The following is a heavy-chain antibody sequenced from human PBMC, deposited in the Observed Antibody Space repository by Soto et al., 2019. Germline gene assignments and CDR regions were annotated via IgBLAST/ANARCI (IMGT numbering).Heavy chain of an antibody. Sequence: SETLSLTCAVSGGSISSSNWWSWVRQPPGKGLEWIGEIYHSGSTNYNPSLKSRVTISVDKSKNQFSLKLSSVTAADTAVYYCVIHKFEPGTAYFDYWGQGTLVTGSS. D-gene: IGHD1-1*01. CDR2: IYHSGST. CDR3: VIHKFEPGTAYFDY. J-gene: IGHJ4*02. CDR1: GGSISSSNW. V-gene: IGHV4-4*02.